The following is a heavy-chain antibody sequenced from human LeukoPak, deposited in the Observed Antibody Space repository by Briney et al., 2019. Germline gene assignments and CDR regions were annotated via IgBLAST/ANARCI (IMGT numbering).Heavy chain of an antibody. V-gene: IGHV3-33*01. Sequence: PGGSLRLSCAASGFTFSSYGMHWVRQAPGKGLEWVAVIWYDGSNKYYADSVKGRFTISRDNSKNTLYLQMNSLRAEDTAVYYCARGINYYGSGSFFDYWGQGTLVTVSS. J-gene: IGHJ4*02. D-gene: IGHD3-10*01. CDR1: GFTFSSYG. CDR3: ARGINYYGSGSFFDY. CDR2: IWYDGSNK.